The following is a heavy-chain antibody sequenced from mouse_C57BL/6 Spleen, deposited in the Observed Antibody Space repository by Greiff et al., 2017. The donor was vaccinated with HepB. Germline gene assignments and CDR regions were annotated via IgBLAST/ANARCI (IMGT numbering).Heavy chain of an antibody. CDR3: ARSDYYGYYSAMDY. V-gene: IGHV1-50*01. J-gene: IGHJ4*01. CDR1: GYTFTSYW. Sequence: QVQLQQPGAELVKPGASVKLSCKASGYTFTSYWMQWVKQRPGQGLEWIGEIDPSDSYTNYNQKFKGKATLTVDTSSSTAYMQLSSLTSEDSAVYYCARSDYYGYYSAMDYWGQGTSVTVSS. CDR2: IDPSDSYT. D-gene: IGHD1-1*01.